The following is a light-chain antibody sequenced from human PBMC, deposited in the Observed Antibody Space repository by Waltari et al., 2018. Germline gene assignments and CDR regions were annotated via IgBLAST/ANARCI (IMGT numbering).Light chain of an antibody. V-gene: IGLV3-19*01. Sequence: SSELTQDPAVSVALGQTVTITCQGDSLRTFYSSWFQHKPGQAPLLVIYAKDNRPSGIPDRFSGSSSGDTASLTITGAQAEDEADYYCNSRDISGYRWVFGGGTKLTVL. J-gene: IGLJ3*02. CDR3: NSRDISGYRWV. CDR2: AKD. CDR1: SLRTFY.